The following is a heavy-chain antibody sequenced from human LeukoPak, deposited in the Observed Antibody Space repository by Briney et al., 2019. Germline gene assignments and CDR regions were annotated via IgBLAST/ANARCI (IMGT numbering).Heavy chain of an antibody. D-gene: IGHD3-22*01. Sequence: ASVKLSCKASAGTFSSYAISWVRQAPGDGLEWMGGILRIFVTAHYAQKSQGRVTITTDESTSTAYMGLSSLRSEDTAVYCCARVPPGGGPSGYQYYFDYWGQGTLVTVSS. J-gene: IGHJ4*02. CDR2: ILRIFVTA. V-gene: IGHV1-69*05. CDR3: ARVPPGGGPSGYQYYFDY. CDR1: AGTFSSYA.